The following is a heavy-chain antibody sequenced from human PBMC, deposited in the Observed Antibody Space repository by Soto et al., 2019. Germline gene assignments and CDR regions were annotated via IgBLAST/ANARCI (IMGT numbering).Heavy chain of an antibody. CDR2: IYYTGRT. Sequence: QVQLQESGPGLVKPSETLSLTCIVSGGSVSSGSYYWSWIRQPPGKGLEWIGFIYYTGRTSYNPSPKGRFTISVDTSNNQFSLTLSSVTAADPAVYFCATMSSGGYPRDYWGRGSLVTVSS. D-gene: IGHD2-15*01. CDR1: GGSVSSGSYY. J-gene: IGHJ4*02. V-gene: IGHV4-61*01. CDR3: ATMSSGGYPRDY.